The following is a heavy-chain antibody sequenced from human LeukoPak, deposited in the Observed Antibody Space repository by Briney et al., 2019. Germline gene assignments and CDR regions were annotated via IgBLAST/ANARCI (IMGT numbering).Heavy chain of an antibody. D-gene: IGHD2-8*01. CDR1: AFTVTTNY. J-gene: IGHJ4*02. CDR3: ARDRDGVLHY. V-gene: IGHV3-53*01. Sequence: GGSVRLSCAASAFTVTTNYMSWVRQAPGKGPEWVSMIYSGGTTYYADSVKGRFTISRDNSKNTLYLQMNSLRAEDTAVYYCARDRDGVLHYWGQGTLVTVSS. CDR2: IYSGGTT.